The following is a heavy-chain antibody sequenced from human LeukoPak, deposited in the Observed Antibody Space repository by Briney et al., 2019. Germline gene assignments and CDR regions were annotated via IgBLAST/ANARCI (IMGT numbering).Heavy chain of an antibody. CDR1: GYSFTSYW. J-gene: IGHJ4*02. V-gene: IGHV5-51*01. CDR3: ARLEYGSGSYNSPFDY. CDR2: IYPGDSDT. D-gene: IGHD3-10*01. Sequence: GESLKISCKGSGYSFTSYWIGWVRQMPGKGLEWMGIIYPGDSDTRYSPSFQGQVTISADKSISTAYLQWSSLKASDTAMYYCARLEYGSGSYNSPFDYWGQGTLVTVSS.